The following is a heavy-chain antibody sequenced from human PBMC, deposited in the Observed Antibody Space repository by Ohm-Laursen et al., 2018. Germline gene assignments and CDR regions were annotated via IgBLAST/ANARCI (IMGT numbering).Heavy chain of an antibody. V-gene: IGHV4-38-2*01. CDR1: GYSISSGYY. J-gene: IGHJ5*02. CDR2: IYHSGST. Sequence: SQTLSLTCAVSGYSISSGYYWGWIRQPPGKGLEWIGSIYHSGSTYYNPSLKSRVTISVDTSKNQFSRKLSSVTAADTAVYYCARVITIFGVPTGNWFDPWGQGTLVTVSS. D-gene: IGHD3-3*01. CDR3: ARVITIFGVPTGNWFDP.